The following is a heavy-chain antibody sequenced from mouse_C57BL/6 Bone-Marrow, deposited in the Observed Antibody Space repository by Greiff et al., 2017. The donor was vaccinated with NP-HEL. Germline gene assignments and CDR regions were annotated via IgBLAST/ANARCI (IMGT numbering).Heavy chain of an antibody. CDR3: ARRGSNYEKDY. J-gene: IGHJ2*01. V-gene: IGHV1-4*01. D-gene: IGHD2-5*01. CDR1: GYTFTSYT. Sequence: VKLQESGAELARPGASVKMSCKASGYTFTSYTMHWVKQRPGQGLEWIGYINPSSGYTKYNQKFKDKATLTADKSSSPAYMQLSSLTSEDSAVYYCARRGSNYEKDYLGQGTTLTVSS. CDR2: INPSSGYT.